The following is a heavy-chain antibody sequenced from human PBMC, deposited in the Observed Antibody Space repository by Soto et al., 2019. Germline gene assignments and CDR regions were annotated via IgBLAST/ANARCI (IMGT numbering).Heavy chain of an antibody. CDR3: ARGASDY. CDR2: TRNKANSYTT. CDR1: VFTFSDHY. V-gene: IGHV3-72*01. Sequence: GGSLRLSCAASVFTFSDHYMDWVRQAPGKGLEWVCRTRNKANSYTTEHAASVKGRFNISRDHSKNSLYPQMTSLKTEDKAVYYCARGASDYWGQGTLVTVSS. J-gene: IGHJ4*02.